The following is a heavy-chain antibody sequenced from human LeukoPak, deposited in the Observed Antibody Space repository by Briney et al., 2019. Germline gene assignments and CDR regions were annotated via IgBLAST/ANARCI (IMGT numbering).Heavy chain of an antibody. Sequence: ASVKVSCKVSGYTLTELSMHWVRQAPGKGLEWMGGFDPEDGETIYAQKFQGRVTMTEDTSTDTAYMELSRLRSEDTAVYYCATGDSSGYYYDYWGQGTLVTVSS. CDR2: FDPEDGET. V-gene: IGHV1-24*01. CDR1: GYTLTELS. D-gene: IGHD3-22*01. CDR3: ATGDSSGYYYDY. J-gene: IGHJ4*02.